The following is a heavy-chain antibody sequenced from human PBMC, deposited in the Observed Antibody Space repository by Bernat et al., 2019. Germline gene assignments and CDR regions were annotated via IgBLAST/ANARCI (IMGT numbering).Heavy chain of an antibody. Sequence: VQLVESGGGLVKPGGSLRLSCAASGFTFSSYSMNWVRQAPGKGLEWVSSISSSSSYIYYADSVKGRFTISRDNAKNSLYLQMNSLRAEDTAVYYCARDTGYDLGYFDYWGQGTLVTVSS. CDR1: GFTFSSYS. J-gene: IGHJ4*02. V-gene: IGHV3-21*01. CDR2: ISSSSSYI. CDR3: ARDTGYDLGYFDY. D-gene: IGHD5-12*01.